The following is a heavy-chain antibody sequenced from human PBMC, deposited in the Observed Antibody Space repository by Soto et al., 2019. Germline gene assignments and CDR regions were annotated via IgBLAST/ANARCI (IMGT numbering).Heavy chain of an antibody. V-gene: IGHV3-23*01. Sequence: EVQLLESGGALEHPGGSLRLSCAASGFAFSTYAMTWVRQAPGKGLEWVSVISGSGGSSYYAASVKGRFTISRDNSKTTLYLQMNGLRAEETALYYCAKVTKRAAAGRYEYYKYGMDVWGRGTTGTVSS. CDR1: GFAFSTYA. CDR3: AKVTKRAAAGRYEYYKYGMDV. J-gene: IGHJ6*02. CDR2: ISGSGGSS. D-gene: IGHD6-13*01.